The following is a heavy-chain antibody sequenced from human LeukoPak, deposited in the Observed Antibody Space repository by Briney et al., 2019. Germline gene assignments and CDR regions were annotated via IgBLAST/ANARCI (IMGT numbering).Heavy chain of an antibody. Sequence: GGSLRLSCVGSGFTFSDAWMSWVRQAPGKGLEWVGRIKDNGAGGTTGYAAPVKGRFTISRDDSKSTMYMDMESLKTEDTAVYYCATTRRGDGIGYWGQGTLVTVSS. D-gene: IGHD2-21*02. CDR2: IKDNGAGGTT. J-gene: IGHJ4*02. V-gene: IGHV3-15*01. CDR1: GFTFSDAW. CDR3: ATTRRGDGIGY.